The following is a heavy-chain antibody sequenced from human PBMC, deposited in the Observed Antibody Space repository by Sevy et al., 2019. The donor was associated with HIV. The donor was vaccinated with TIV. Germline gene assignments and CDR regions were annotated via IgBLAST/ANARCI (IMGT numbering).Heavy chain of an antibody. J-gene: IGHJ4*02. D-gene: IGHD5-18*01. Sequence: GESLKISCAASGFTFSSYAMSWVRQAPGKGLEWVSAISGSGDFTYYADSVKGRFTISRDNSKNTLYLQMNSLRAEDTAVYYCAKARYSYGSSPDCWGQGTLVTVSS. CDR1: GFTFSSYA. CDR3: AKARYSYGSSPDC. CDR2: ISGSGDFT. V-gene: IGHV3-23*01.